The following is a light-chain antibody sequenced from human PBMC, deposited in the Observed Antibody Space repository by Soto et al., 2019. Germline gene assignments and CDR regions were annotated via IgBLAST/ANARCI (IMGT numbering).Light chain of an antibody. V-gene: IGLV6-57*04. CDR3: QSYDGDYVI. CDR1: SGSIATNY. Sequence: NFMLTQPHSVSESPGKTVTISCTRSSGSIATNYVQWYQQRPGSAPNTVIYEHQQRPSGVPDRFSGSIDSSSNSASLTISGLKTEDEAVYFCQSYDGDYVIFGGGTQLTVL. J-gene: IGLJ2*01. CDR2: EHQ.